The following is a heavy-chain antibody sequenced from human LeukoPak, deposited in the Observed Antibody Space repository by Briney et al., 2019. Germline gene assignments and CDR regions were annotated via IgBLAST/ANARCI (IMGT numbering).Heavy chain of an antibody. D-gene: IGHD3-22*01. CDR2: INHSGST. CDR1: GGSFSGYY. V-gene: IGHV4-34*01. Sequence: PSETLSLTCAVYGGSFSGYYWSWIRQPPGKGLEWIGEINHSGSTNYNPSLKSRVTISVDTSKNQFSLKLSSVTAADTAVYYCARGYYYDSSGQPPGGFDYWGQGTLVTVSS. J-gene: IGHJ4*02. CDR3: ARGYYYDSSGQPPGGFDY.